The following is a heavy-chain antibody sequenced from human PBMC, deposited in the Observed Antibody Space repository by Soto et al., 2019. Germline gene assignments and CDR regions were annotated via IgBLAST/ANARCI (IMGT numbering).Heavy chain of an antibody. CDR1: GFTISSYV. CDR3: ARTPSGYCSGGSCYDLDY. D-gene: IGHD2-15*01. CDR2: VWYDGSNK. Sequence: GGSLRLSCAAAGFTISSYVMHWVSQAPGKGLEWVAVVWYDGSNKYYADSVKGRFTISRDNSKNTLYLQMNSLRAEDTAVYYCARTPSGYCSGGSCYDLDYWGQGTLVTVSS. J-gene: IGHJ4*02. V-gene: IGHV3-33*01.